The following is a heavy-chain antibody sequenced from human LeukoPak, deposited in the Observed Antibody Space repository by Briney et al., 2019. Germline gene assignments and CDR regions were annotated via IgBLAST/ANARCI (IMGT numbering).Heavy chain of an antibody. D-gene: IGHD2-15*01. Sequence: GGSLRLSCAGSEFTFRSYSMHWVRQAPGKGLEWVSSISGSSDDIYYADSVKGRFSISRDNSKNSVYLQMKRLRAEDTAVYYCARRQYCSGGSCRSHFQHWGQGTLVTVSS. CDR2: ISGSSDDI. CDR1: EFTFRSYS. J-gene: IGHJ1*01. V-gene: IGHV3-21*01. CDR3: ARRQYCSGGSCRSHFQH.